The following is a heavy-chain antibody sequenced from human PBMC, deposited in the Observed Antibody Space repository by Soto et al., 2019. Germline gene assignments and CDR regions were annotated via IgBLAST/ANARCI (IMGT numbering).Heavy chain of an antibody. Sequence: QVQLVQSGAEVKKPGSSVKVSCKASGGTFSSYTISWVRQAPGQGLEWMGRIIPILGIPNYAQKFQGRVTLTATKYTSTATMELSRLRSQGTAVYYCARFRGPYGVDVWGPGATVTVSS. CDR2: IIPILGIP. D-gene: IGHD3-10*01. CDR3: ARFRGPYGVDV. J-gene: IGHJ6*02. CDR1: GGTFSSYT. V-gene: IGHV1-69*02.